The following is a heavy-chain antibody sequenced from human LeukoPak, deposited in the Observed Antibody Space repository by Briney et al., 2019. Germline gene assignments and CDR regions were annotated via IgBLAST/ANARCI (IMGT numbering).Heavy chain of an antibody. CDR2: IIPIFGTA. D-gene: IGHD1-26*01. V-gene: IGHV1-69*13. J-gene: IGHJ4*02. Sequence: ASVKVSCKASGGTFSSYAISWVRQAPGQGLEWMGGIIPIFGTANYAQKFQGRVTTTADESTSTAYMELSSLRSEDTAVYYCATRGPVGATIGDFDYWGQGTLVTVSS. CDR3: ATRGPVGATIGDFDY. CDR1: GGTFSSYA.